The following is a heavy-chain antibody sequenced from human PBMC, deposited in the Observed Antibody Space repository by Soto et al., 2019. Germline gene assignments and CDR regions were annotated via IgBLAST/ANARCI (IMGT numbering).Heavy chain of an antibody. J-gene: IGHJ3*02. V-gene: IGHV3-21*01. CDR2: ISSSSSYI. CDR1: GFTFSSYI. D-gene: IGHD6-6*01. Sequence: PGGSLILSCASSGFTFSSYIMNLVRQAPGKGLEWVSSISSSSSYIYYADSVKGRFTISRDNAKNSLYLQMNSLRAEDTAVYYCARDLYSSSNDIWGQGTMVTVSS. CDR3: ARDLYSSSNDI.